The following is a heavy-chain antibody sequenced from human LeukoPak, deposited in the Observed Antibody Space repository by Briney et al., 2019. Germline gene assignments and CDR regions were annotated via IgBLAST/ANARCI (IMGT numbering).Heavy chain of an antibody. CDR2: IDGDGANT. V-gene: IGHV3-23*01. Sequence: GGSLRLSCAASGFTFSLYAMTWVRQTPEKGLEWVSTIDGDGANTYYADSVRGRFTISRDNSKNTLYLQMNSLRAEDTAVYYCAKDLDYDSSGLGGGFDYWGQGTLVTVSS. D-gene: IGHD3-22*01. J-gene: IGHJ4*02. CDR1: GFTFSLYA. CDR3: AKDLDYDSSGLGGGFDY.